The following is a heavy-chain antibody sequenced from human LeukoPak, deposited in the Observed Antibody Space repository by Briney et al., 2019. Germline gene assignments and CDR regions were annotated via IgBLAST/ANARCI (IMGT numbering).Heavy chain of an antibody. CDR3: ARDIEAASSPYWCFGL. J-gene: IGHJ2*01. D-gene: IGHD1-26*01. CDR2: ITSSGSSQ. V-gene: IGHV3-48*03. CDR1: GFTFSSYE. Sequence: PGGSLRLSCAASGFTFSSYEMNWVRKAPGKGLEWVSHITSSGSSQYYADSVKGRFTISRDNAKNSLYLQMNSLRAEDTAVYYCARDIEAASSPYWCFGLWGRGTLVTVSS.